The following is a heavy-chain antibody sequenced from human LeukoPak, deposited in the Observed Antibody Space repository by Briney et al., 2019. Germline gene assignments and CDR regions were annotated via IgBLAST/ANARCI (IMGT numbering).Heavy chain of an antibody. CDR3: AKDVSSSS. CDR2: ISGSGSST. Sequence: PGGSLRLSCAASGFTFSSYAMSWVRQAPGKGLEWVSVISGSGSSTYYADSVKGRFTISRGNSKNTLYLQMNSLRAEDTAIYYCAKDVSSSSWGQGTMVTVSS. V-gene: IGHV3-23*01. J-gene: IGHJ3*01. CDR1: GFTFSSYA. D-gene: IGHD6-6*01.